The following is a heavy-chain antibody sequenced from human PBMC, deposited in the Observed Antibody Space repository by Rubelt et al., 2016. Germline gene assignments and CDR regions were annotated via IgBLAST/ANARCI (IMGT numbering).Heavy chain of an antibody. Sequence: GGSLRLSCAASGFTFSDYYMSWIRQAPGKGLEWVSSISSSSSYIYYADSVKGRFTISRDNAKNSLYLQMNSLRAEDTAVYYCASPGIAVATDYWGQGTLVTVSS. V-gene: IGHV3-11*06. J-gene: IGHJ4*02. D-gene: IGHD6-19*01. CDR2: ISSSSSYI. CDR3: ASPGIAVATDY. CDR1: GFTFSDYY.